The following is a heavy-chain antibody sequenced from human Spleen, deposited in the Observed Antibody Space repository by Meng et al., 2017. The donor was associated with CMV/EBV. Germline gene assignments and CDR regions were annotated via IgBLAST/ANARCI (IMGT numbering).Heavy chain of an antibody. J-gene: IGHJ6*02. CDR2: ISYDGSNK. Sequence: GGSLRLSCAASGFTFSSYAMHWVRQAPGKGLEWVAVISYDGSNKYYADSVKGRFTISRDNSKNTLYLQMNTLRAEDTAVYYCARDQVAGRAFLYGVDVWGQGTTVTVSS. CDR1: GFTFSSYA. D-gene: IGHD6-19*01. CDR3: ARDQVAGRAFLYGVDV. V-gene: IGHV3-30-3*01.